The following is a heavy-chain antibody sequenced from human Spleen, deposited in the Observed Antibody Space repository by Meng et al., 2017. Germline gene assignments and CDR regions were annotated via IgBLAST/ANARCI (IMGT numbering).Heavy chain of an antibody. D-gene: IGHD3-10*01. Sequence: LRLSCTVSGGSINSDSYYWSWIRQPAGKGLEWIGRIYINGATNYNPSLQSRVTISVDTSKNQFFVRLSSVTAADTAVYYCARSYYGSGSYSVPHDAFDIWGLGTMVTVSS. CDR2: IYINGAT. CDR1: GGSINSDSYY. V-gene: IGHV4-61*02. CDR3: ARSYYGSGSYSVPHDAFDI. J-gene: IGHJ3*02.